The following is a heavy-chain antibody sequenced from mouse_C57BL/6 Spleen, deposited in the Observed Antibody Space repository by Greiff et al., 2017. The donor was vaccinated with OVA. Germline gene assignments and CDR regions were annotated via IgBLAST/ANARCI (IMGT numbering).Heavy chain of an antibody. CDR2: IYPGSGST. CDR3: ARPYYGKFPHWYFDV. CDR1: GYTFTSYW. D-gene: IGHD1-1*01. V-gene: IGHV1-55*01. J-gene: IGHJ1*03. Sequence: QVQLKQPGAELVKPGASVKMSCKASGYTFTSYWITWVKQRPGQGLEWIGDIYPGSGSTNYNEKFKSKATLTVDTSSSTAYMQLSSLTSEDSAVYYCARPYYGKFPHWYFDVWGTGTTVTVSS.